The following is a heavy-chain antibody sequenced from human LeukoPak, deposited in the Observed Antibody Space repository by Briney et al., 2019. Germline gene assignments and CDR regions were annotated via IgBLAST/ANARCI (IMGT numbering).Heavy chain of an antibody. D-gene: IGHD2-8*01. Sequence: GGSLRLSCAASGFTFSDYYMSWIRQAPGKGLEWVSYISSSGSSIYYVDSVKGRFTISRDNAKNSLYLQMNSLRGEDTAVYYCARDWVFHDAFYIWGQGTMVTVSS. CDR2: ISSSGSSI. CDR3: ARDWVFHDAFYI. J-gene: IGHJ3*02. V-gene: IGHV3-11*01. CDR1: GFTFSDYY.